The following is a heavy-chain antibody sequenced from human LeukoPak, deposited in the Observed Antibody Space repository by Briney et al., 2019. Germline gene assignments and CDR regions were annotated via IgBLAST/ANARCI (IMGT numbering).Heavy chain of an antibody. V-gene: IGHV4-34*01. CDR3: ASGAYHFDI. D-gene: IGHD2-2*01. CDR1: GGSFRGYY. Sequence: PSETLSLTCAVYGGSFRGYYWSWIRQPPGKGLEWIGEINHSGSTNYNPSLKSRVTISVDTSKNQFSLKLSSVTAADTAVYYCASGAYHFDIWGQGTMVTVSS. J-gene: IGHJ3*02. CDR2: INHSGST.